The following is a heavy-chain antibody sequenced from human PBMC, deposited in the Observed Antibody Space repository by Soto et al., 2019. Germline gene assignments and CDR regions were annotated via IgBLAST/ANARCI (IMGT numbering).Heavy chain of an antibody. CDR3: AGEGRAAAGIEY. CDR1: GGSISTYY. Sequence: SETLSLTCTVSGGSISTYYWSWIRQPPGKGLEWIGYIYYTGSTNYNPSLKSRVTISVDTSKNQFSLKLSSVTAADTAVYYCAGEGRAAAGIEYWGQGTLVTVSS. V-gene: IGHV4-59*12. J-gene: IGHJ4*02. D-gene: IGHD6-13*01. CDR2: IYYTGST.